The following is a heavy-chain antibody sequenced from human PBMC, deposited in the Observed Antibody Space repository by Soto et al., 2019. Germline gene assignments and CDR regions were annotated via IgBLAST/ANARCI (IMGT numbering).Heavy chain of an antibody. J-gene: IGHJ4*02. Sequence: QVQLVESGGGVVQPGRSLRLSCAASGFTFSSYAMHWVRQAPGKGLEWVAVISYDGSNKYYADSVKGRFTISRDNSKNTLYLQMNSLRAEDTAVYYCGRGGPRDYWGQGTLVTVSS. CDR3: GRGGPRDY. D-gene: IGHD1-26*01. CDR1: GFTFSSYA. CDR2: ISYDGSNK. V-gene: IGHV3-30-3*01.